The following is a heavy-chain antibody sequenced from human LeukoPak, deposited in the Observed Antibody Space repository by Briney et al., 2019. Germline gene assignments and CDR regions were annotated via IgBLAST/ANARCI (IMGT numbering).Heavy chain of an antibody. V-gene: IGHV1-69*05. CDR3: ARDRQLLLDY. Sequence: ASVKVSCKASGGTFSSYAISWVRQAPGQGLEWMGGIIPIFGTENYAQKFQGRVTITTDESTSTPYMELSSLRSEDTAVYYCARDRQLLLDYWGQGTLVTVSS. CDR2: IIPIFGTE. D-gene: IGHD2-2*01. CDR1: GGTFSSYA. J-gene: IGHJ4*02.